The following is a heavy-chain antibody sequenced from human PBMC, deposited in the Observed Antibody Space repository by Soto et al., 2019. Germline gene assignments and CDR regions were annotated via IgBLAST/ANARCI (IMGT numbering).Heavy chain of an antibody. D-gene: IGHD7-27*01. Sequence: SETRSLTCTVSGGSISRYYWGWIRRPPGKGLEWIGSIYYSGSTYYTPSLKSRVTISVDTSKNQFSLKLSSVTAADTAVYYCARRWGYSFDYWGQGTLVTVS. V-gene: IGHV4-39*01. J-gene: IGHJ4*02. CDR2: IYYSGST. CDR1: GGSISRYY. CDR3: ARRWGYSFDY.